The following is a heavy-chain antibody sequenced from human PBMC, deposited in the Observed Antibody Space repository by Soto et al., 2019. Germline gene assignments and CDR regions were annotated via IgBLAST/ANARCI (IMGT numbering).Heavy chain of an antibody. CDR1: GGTFSSYA. Sequence: GASVKVSCKASGGTFSSYAISWVRQAPGQGLEWMGGIIPIFGTANYAQKFQGRVTITADESTSTAYMELSSLRSEDTAVYYCARAGITIFGVVSYYYYGMDVWGQGTTVTVS. V-gene: IGHV1-69*13. J-gene: IGHJ6*02. CDR2: IIPIFGTA. D-gene: IGHD3-3*01. CDR3: ARAGITIFGVVSYYYYGMDV.